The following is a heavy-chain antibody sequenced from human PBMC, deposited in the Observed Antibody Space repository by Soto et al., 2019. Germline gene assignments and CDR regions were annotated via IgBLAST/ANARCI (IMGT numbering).Heavy chain of an antibody. D-gene: IGHD1-1*01. CDR2: IFPGDSDT. V-gene: IGHV5-51*01. CDR1: GYSFTTYW. CDR3: AGSLGTAMTPTNWFDP. Sequence: GESLKISCKVTGYSFTTYWIGWLRQVPGKGLEWMGIIFPGDSDTRYSPSFQGQVTISADKSISTAFLQWSSLKASDSGLYYCAGSLGTAMTPTNWFDPRGQGTLVIVSS. J-gene: IGHJ5*02.